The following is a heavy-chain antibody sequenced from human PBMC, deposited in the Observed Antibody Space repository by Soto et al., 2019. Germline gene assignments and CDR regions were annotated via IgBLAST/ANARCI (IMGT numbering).Heavy chain of an antibody. D-gene: IGHD6-13*01. V-gene: IGHV5-51*01. CDR3: ARSQPYYYGIDV. CDR2: IYPGDSDT. Sequence: PXESLKVSWQCSANNFTTYWIALVLQMPGEGLEWMGIIYPGDSDTRYSPSFQGQVTISADKSINTAYLQWSSLKPSDTAMYYCARSQPYYYGIDVWGQGTTVTVSS. J-gene: IGHJ6*02. CDR1: ANNFTTYW.